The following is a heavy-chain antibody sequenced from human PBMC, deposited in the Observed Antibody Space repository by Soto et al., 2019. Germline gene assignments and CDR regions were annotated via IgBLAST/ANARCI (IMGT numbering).Heavy chain of an antibody. J-gene: IGHJ6*02. CDR1: GFTFTSSA. Sequence: SVKVSCKASGFTFTSSAVQWVRQARGQRLEWIGWIVVGSGNTNYAQKFQERVTITRDMSTSTAYMELSSLRSEDTAVYYCAATSSVGYYYYSYGMDVWGQGPTVTVSS. D-gene: IGHD3-10*01. CDR2: IVVGSGNT. CDR3: AATSSVGYYYYSYGMDV. V-gene: IGHV1-58*01.